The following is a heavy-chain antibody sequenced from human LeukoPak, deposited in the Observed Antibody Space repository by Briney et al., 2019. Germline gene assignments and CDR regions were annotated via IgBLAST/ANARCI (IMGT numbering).Heavy chain of an antibody. CDR2: IRSSSSYI. V-gene: IGHV3-21*01. D-gene: IGHD1-26*01. CDR3: ARVIVFRGYMDV. CDR1: GFTFSSYS. Sequence: GGSLRLSCAASGFTFSSYSMNWVRQAPGKGLEWVSSIRSSSSYIYYADSVKGRFTISRDNAKNSLYLQMNSLRAEDTAVYYCARVIVFRGYMDVWGKGTTVTVSS. J-gene: IGHJ6*03.